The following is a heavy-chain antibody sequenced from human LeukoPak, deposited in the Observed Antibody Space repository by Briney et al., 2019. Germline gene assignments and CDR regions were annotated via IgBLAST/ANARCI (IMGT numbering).Heavy chain of an antibody. Sequence: ASVKVSCKASGYTFTSYDINWVRQATGQGLEWMGWMNPNSGNTGYAQKFQGRVTMTRNTSISTAYMELSSLRSEDTAVYYCARENVEGEAYGMDVWGQGTTVTVSS. J-gene: IGHJ6*02. CDR2: MNPNSGNT. CDR1: GYTFTSYD. D-gene: IGHD1-1*01. V-gene: IGHV1-8*01. CDR3: ARENVEGEAYGMDV.